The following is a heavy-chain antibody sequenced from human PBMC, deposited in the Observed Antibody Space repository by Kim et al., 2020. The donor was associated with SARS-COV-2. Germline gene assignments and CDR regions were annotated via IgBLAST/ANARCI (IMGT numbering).Heavy chain of an antibody. D-gene: IGHD6-19*01. J-gene: IGHJ5*02. CDR3: ARGNQWLALRPRFDP. CDR1: GGSFSGYY. V-gene: IGHV4-34*01. Sequence: SETLSLTCAVYGGSFSGYYWSWIRQPPGKGLEWIGEINHSGSTNYNPSLKSRVTISVDTSKNQFSLKLSSVTAADTAVYYCARGNQWLALRPRFDPSGPG. CDR2: INHSGST.